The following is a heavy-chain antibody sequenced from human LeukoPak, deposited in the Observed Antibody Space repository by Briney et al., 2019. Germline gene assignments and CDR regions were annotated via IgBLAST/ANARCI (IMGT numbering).Heavy chain of an antibody. V-gene: IGHV4-34*01. J-gene: IGHJ6*03. CDR3: ARGPERYFDWLLDYYYYMDV. CDR1: GGSLSSYY. Sequence: PSETLSLTCTVSGGSLSSYYWSWIRQPPGKGLEWIGEINHSGSTNYNPSLKSRVTISVDTSKNQVSLKLSPVTAADTAVYYCARGPERYFDWLLDYYYYMDVWGKGTTVTVSS. D-gene: IGHD3-9*01. CDR2: INHSGST.